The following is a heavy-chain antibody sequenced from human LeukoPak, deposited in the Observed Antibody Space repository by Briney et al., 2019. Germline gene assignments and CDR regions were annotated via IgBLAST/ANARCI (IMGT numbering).Heavy chain of an antibody. CDR3: AREGEDCSSTSCYSGYLDY. D-gene: IGHD2-2*02. Sequence: GGSLRLSCAASGFTFSSYAMHWVRQAPGKGLEWVAVISYDGSNKYYADSVKGRFTISRDNSQNTLYLQMNSLRAEDTAVYYCAREGEDCSSTSCYSGYLDYWGQGTLVTVSS. CDR1: GFTFSSYA. CDR2: ISYDGSNK. J-gene: IGHJ4*02. V-gene: IGHV3-30-3*01.